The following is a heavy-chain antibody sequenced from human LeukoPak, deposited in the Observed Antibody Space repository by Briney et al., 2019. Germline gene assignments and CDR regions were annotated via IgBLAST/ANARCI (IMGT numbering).Heavy chain of an antibody. CDR3: ARDKTGTPLNWFDP. J-gene: IGHJ5*02. CDR1: GGSISSGDYY. V-gene: IGHV4-30-4*08. Sequence: SQTLSLTCTVSGGSISSGDYYWSWIRQPPGKGLEWIGYIYYSGSTYYNPSLKSRVTISVDTSKNQFSLKLSSVTAADTAVYYCARDKTGTPLNWFDPWGQGTLVTVSS. D-gene: IGHD1-7*01. CDR2: IYYSGST.